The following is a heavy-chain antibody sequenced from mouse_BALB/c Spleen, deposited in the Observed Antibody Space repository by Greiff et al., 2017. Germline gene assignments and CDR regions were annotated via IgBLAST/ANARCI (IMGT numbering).Heavy chain of an antibody. D-gene: IGHD2-3*01. J-gene: IGHJ3*01. CDR2: INPGSGGT. V-gene: IGHV1-54*01. Sequence: VKLMESGAELVRPGTSVKVSCKASGYAFTNYLIEWVKQRPGQGLEWIGVINPGSGGTNYNEKFKGKATLSADKSSSTAYMQLSSLTSDDSAVYFCARDGWFADWGQGTLVTVSA. CDR3: ARDGWFAD. CDR1: GYAFTNYL.